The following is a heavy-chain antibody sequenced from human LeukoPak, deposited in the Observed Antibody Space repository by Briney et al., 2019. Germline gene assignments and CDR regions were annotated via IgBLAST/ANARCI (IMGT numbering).Heavy chain of an antibody. D-gene: IGHD6-19*01. V-gene: IGHV3-23*01. CDR1: GFTFSSYA. CDR2: ISGRGDST. CDR3: AKEYSSGWYFLDY. J-gene: IGHJ4*02. Sequence: GGSLRLSCAASGFTFSSYAMNWVRQAPGKGLEWVSGISGRGDSTYYADSVKGRFTISRDNSKNTLYLQMNSLRAEDTAVFYCAKEYSSGWYFLDYWGQGTLVTVSS.